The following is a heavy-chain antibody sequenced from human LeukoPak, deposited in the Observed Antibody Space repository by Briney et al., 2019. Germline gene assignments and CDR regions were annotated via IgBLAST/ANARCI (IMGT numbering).Heavy chain of an antibody. CDR3: AKDPRDGYNSPGY. J-gene: IGHJ4*02. D-gene: IGHD5-24*01. Sequence: GGTLRLSCAASGFTFRNHGMNWVRQTPGKGLEWVSGISPSGGGTYYADSVKGRFTISRDDSKNTLSLQMNSLRAEDTAVYYCAKDPRDGYNSPGYWGQGTLVTVSS. V-gene: IGHV3-23*01. CDR1: GFTFRNHG. CDR2: ISPSGGGT.